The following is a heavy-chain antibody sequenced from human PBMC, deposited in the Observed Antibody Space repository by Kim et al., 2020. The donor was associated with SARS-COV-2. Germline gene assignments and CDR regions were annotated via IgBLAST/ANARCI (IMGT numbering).Heavy chain of an antibody. CDR3: ARSPVSSGYYYGMDV. J-gene: IGHJ6*02. D-gene: IGHD3-10*01. Sequence: SETLSLTCAVSGGSISSSNWWSWVRQPPGKGLEWIGEIYHSGSTNYNPSLKSRVTISVDKSKNQFSLKLSSVTAADTAVYYCARSPVSSGYYYGMDVWGQGTTVTVSS. CDR1: GGSISSSNW. CDR2: IYHSGST. V-gene: IGHV4-4*02.